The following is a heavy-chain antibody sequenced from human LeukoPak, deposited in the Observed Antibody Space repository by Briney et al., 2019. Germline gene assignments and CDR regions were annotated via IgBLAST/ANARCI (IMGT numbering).Heavy chain of an antibody. CDR2: ISYDGSNK. V-gene: IGHV3-30*04. Sequence: PGRSLGLSCAASGFTFSSYAMHWVRQAPGKGLEWVAVISYDGSNKYYADSVKGRFTISRDNSKNTLYLQMNSLRAEDTAVYYCARDSGFGAYYYYYMDVWGKGTTVTVSS. J-gene: IGHJ6*03. D-gene: IGHD3-10*01. CDR3: ARDSGFGAYYYYYMDV. CDR1: GFTFSSYA.